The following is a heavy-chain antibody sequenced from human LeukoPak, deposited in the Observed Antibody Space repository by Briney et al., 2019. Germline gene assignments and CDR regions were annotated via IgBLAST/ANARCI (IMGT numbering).Heavy chain of an antibody. Sequence: PGGSLRLSCSASGFTFGDYAMSWVRQAPGKGLEWVGFMRSKGFGGTVEYAASVKGRFTISRDDSKSIAYLQMNSLQTEDTAVYYCSRGGSWKGWFDPWGQGTLVTVSS. CDR1: GFTFGDYA. J-gene: IGHJ5*02. CDR3: SRGGSWKGWFDP. CDR2: MRSKGFGGTV. D-gene: IGHD6-6*01. V-gene: IGHV3-49*04.